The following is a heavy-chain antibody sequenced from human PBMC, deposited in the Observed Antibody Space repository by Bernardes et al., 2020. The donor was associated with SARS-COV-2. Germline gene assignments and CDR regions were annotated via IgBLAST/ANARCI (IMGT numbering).Heavy chain of an antibody. CDR3: VRGAGAGYSSGWPTQRFFDS. D-gene: IGHD6-19*01. CDR1: GYRFDIYW. V-gene: IGHV5-51*01. CDR2: IYPGDSNT. Sequence: GESLKISCKGSGYRFDIYWIGWVRQMPGKGLEWMGIIYPGDSNTRYSPSFQGQVTISADKSTDTAYLYWRRLKASDSAVYYCVRGAGAGYSSGWPTQRFFDSWGQGTLVTVSS. J-gene: IGHJ4*02.